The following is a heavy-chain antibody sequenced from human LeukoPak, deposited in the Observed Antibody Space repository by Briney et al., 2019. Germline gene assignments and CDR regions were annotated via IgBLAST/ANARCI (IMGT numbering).Heavy chain of an antibody. CDR3: AELGITMIGGV. CDR1: GFTFSSYS. D-gene: IGHD3-10*02. J-gene: IGHJ6*04. V-gene: IGHV3-21*01. Sequence: GGSLRLSCAGSGFTFSSYSMNWVRQAPGKGLEWVSSISSSSSYIYYADSVKGRFSISRDNARNSLYLQMNSLRAEDTAVYYCAELGITMIGGVWGKGTTVTISS. CDR2: ISSSSSYI.